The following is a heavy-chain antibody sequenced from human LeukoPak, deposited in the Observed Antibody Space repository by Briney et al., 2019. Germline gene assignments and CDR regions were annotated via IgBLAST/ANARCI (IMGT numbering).Heavy chain of an antibody. Sequence: SVKVSCKASGGTFSSYAISWVRQAPGQGLEWMGGIIPIFGTANYAQKFQGRVTMTRDTSTSTAYMELSSQRSEDIDVYYYARHPDPPYCGGDCYYYYYYYGMDVWGQGTTVTVSS. D-gene: IGHD2-21*02. V-gene: IGHV1-69*05. J-gene: IGHJ6*02. CDR3: ARHPDPPYCGGDCYYYYYYYGMDV. CDR2: IIPIFGTA. CDR1: GGTFSSYA.